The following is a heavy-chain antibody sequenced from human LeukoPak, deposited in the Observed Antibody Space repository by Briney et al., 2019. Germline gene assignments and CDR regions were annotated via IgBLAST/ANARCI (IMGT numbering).Heavy chain of an antibody. J-gene: IGHJ4*02. Sequence: GSLRLPCATSGFTLSLAWMHWVRQAPGKGLEWVSRIKYDGSYTNYADSVKGRFTISRDNARNTLSLHMISLRAEDTAVYYCARANNSSWHNWGQGTLVTVSS. CDR1: GFTLSLAW. CDR3: ARANNSSWHN. CDR2: IKYDGSYT. V-gene: IGHV3-74*01. D-gene: IGHD6-13*01.